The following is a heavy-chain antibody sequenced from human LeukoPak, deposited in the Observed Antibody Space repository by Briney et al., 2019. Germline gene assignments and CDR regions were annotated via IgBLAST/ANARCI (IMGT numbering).Heavy chain of an antibody. Sequence: GGSLRLSCAASGFTVSSNYMSWVRQAPGKGLECVSVIYSGGSTYYADSVKGRFTISRDNSKNTLYLQINSLRAEDTAVYYCARDMGGSPFDCWGQGTLVTVSS. CDR2: IYSGGST. CDR1: GFTVSSNY. V-gene: IGHV3-53*01. D-gene: IGHD2-15*01. J-gene: IGHJ4*02. CDR3: ARDMGGSPFDC.